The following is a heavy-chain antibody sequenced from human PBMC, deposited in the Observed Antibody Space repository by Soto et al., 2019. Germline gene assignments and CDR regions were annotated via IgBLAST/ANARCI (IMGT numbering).Heavy chain of an antibody. D-gene: IGHD2-15*01. CDR3: ARDEIGYYYYYYGMDV. Sequence: PGGSLRLSCAASGFTFSNYGIHWVRQAPGNGLEWVAVISRDGSVRYYADSVKGRFTISRDNSKNTLYLQVNNLRPGDTAVYYCARDEIGYYYYYYGMDVWGQGTTVTVSS. CDR1: GFTFSNYG. J-gene: IGHJ6*01. CDR2: ISRDGSVR. V-gene: IGHV3-30*03.